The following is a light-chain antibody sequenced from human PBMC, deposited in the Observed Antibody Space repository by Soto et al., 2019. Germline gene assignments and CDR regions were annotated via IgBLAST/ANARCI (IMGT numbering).Light chain of an antibody. CDR1: NIGTKS. CDR2: DDH. J-gene: IGLJ1*01. Sequence: SYELTPPPSLSVAPGQTARISCGADNIGTKSVHWYQQKPGQAPVLVIYDDHDRPSGIPERFSGSNSGNTATLTITRVEAGDEADYYCQVWDSSSDHYVFAAGTKVTVL. CDR3: QVWDSSSDHYV. V-gene: IGLV3-21*02.